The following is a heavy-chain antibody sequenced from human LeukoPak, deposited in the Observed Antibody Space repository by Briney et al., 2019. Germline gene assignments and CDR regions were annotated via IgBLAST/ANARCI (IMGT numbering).Heavy chain of an antibody. Sequence: GGSLRLSCAASGFTFSSYAMSWVRQAPGKGLEWVSAISGSGGSTYYADSVKGRFTISRDNSKNTLYLQMNSLRAEDTAVYYCAKREVGGYSYGPLSYYFDYWGQGTLVTVSS. J-gene: IGHJ4*02. V-gene: IGHV3-23*01. CDR1: GFTFSSYA. CDR3: AKREVGGYSYGPLSYYFDY. CDR2: ISGSGGST. D-gene: IGHD5-18*01.